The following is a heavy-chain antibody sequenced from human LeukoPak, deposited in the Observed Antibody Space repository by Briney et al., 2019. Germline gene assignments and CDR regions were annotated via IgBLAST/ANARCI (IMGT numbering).Heavy chain of an antibody. D-gene: IGHD1-26*01. CDR2: INPNSGGT. J-gene: IGHJ4*02. Sequence: ASVKVSCKAAGYTFTGYYMHWVRQAPGQGREWMGRINPNSGGTNYAQKFQGRVTMTRDTSISTAYMELSRLRSDDTAVYYCARVIGLSRIVGAPSPPGYWGQGTLVTVSS. V-gene: IGHV1-2*06. CDR3: ARVIGLSRIVGAPSPPGY. CDR1: GYTFTGYY.